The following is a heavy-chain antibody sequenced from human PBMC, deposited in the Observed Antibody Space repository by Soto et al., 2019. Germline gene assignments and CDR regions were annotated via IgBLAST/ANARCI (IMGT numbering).Heavy chain of an antibody. CDR1: GFTFSSYA. CDR3: AKSGRWAAVAEYYFDY. V-gene: IGHV3-23*01. D-gene: IGHD6-19*01. Sequence: GGSLRLSCAASGFTFSSYAMSWVRQAPGKGLEWVSVISGSGGSTYYADSVKGRFTISRDNSKNTLYLQMNSLRAEDTAVYYCAKSGRWAAVAEYYFDYWGQGTLVTVSS. CDR2: ISGSGGST. J-gene: IGHJ4*02.